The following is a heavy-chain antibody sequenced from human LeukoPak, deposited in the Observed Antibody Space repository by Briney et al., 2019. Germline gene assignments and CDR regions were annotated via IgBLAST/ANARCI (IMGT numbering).Heavy chain of an antibody. J-gene: IGHJ4*02. CDR3: VRARYSSDSYYFDY. V-gene: IGHV3-7*03. D-gene: IGHD5-18*01. Sequence: PGGSLRLSCAASGFTFSNYWMSWVRQAPGKGLEWVASVKQDESEKYYVDSVKGRFTISRDKAKNLLYLQMNSLRAEDTAVYYCVRARYSSDSYYFDYWGQGTLVTVSS. CDR2: VKQDESEK. CDR1: GFTFSNYW.